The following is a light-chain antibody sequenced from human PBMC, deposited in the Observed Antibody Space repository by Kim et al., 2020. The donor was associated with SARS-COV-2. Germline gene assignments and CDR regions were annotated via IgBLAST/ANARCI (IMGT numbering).Light chain of an antibody. Sequence: SYELTQPPSVSVSPGQTASITCSGDKLGDKYACWYQQKPGQSPVLVIYQDSKRPSRIPERFSGSNSGNTATLTISGTQAMDEADYYCQAWDSSTFYVFGGGTQLTVL. V-gene: IGLV3-1*01. J-gene: IGLJ3*02. CDR3: QAWDSSTFYV. CDR2: QDS. CDR1: KLGDKY.